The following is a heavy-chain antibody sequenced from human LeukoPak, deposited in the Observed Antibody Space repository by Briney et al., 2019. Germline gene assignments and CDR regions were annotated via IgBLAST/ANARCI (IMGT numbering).Heavy chain of an antibody. CDR1: GFTFSSYW. D-gene: IGHD3-10*01. Sequence: GGSLRLSCAASGFTFSSYWMSWVRQAPGKGLEWVANIKQDGSEKYYVDSVKGRFTISRDNAKNSLYLQMNSLRAEDTAVYYCARDFRVPYYYYGMDVWGQGTTVTVSS. V-gene: IGHV3-7*01. CDR3: ARDFRVPYYYYGMDV. CDR2: IKQDGSEK. J-gene: IGHJ6*02.